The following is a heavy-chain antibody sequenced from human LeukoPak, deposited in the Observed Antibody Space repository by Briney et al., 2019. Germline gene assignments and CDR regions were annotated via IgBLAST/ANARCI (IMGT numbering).Heavy chain of an antibody. CDR2: ISGAGGST. D-gene: IGHD4-17*01. Sequence: GGSLRLSCVASGFAFGNYAIRWVRQAPGKGLEWVSGISGAGGSTYYADSVKGRFTISRDNAKNSLYLQMNSLRAEDTAVYYCARASMTTVTIDYWGQGTLVTVSS. V-gene: IGHV3-23*01. CDR1: GFAFGNYA. CDR3: ARASMTTVTIDY. J-gene: IGHJ4*02.